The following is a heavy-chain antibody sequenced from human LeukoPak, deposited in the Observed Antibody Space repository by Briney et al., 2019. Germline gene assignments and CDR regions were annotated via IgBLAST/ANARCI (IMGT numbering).Heavy chain of an antibody. V-gene: IGHV1-2*02. J-gene: IGHJ6*03. CDR3: AREPNPTYYDFWSGYFSHYYMDV. CDR1: GYTFTCYY. CDR2: INPNSGGT. Sequence: ASVKVSCKASGYTFTCYYMHWVRQAPGQGLEWMGWINPNSGGTNYAQKFQGRVSMTRDTSISTAYMELSRLRSDDTAVYYCAREPNPTYYDFWSGYFSHYYMDVWGKGTTVTVSS. D-gene: IGHD3-3*01.